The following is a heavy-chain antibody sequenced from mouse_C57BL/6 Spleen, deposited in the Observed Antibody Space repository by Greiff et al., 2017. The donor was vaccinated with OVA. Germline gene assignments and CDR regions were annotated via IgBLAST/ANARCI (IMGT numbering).Heavy chain of an antibody. CDR1: GYTFTSYW. CDR3: AKGGYGNYFDY. CDR2: IYPSDSET. Sequence: QVQLQQPGAELVRPGSSVKLSCKASGYTFTSYWMDWVKQRPGQGLEWIGNIYPSDSETHYNQKFKDKATLTVDKSSSTAYMQLSSLTSEDSAVYYCAKGGYGNYFDYWGQGTTLTVSS. J-gene: IGHJ2*01. D-gene: IGHD2-1*01. V-gene: IGHV1-61*01.